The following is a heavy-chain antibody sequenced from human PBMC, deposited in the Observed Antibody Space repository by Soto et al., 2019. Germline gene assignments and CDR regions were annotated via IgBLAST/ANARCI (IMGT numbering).Heavy chain of an antibody. CDR3: ASGGAGSGPFSWELPDH. V-gene: IGHV1-45*02. J-gene: IGHJ4*02. Sequence: QMQLVQSGAEVKKTGSTVTVSCKALGNTFTYRYLHWVRQAPGQALEWMGWITPFSGDVHYAQKFQERVTITRERSNKNAFMRMGSLRSEDTAMYYCASGGAGSGPFSWELPDHWGQGTLVTVSS. CDR2: ITPFSGDV. D-gene: IGHD1-26*01. CDR1: GNTFTYRY.